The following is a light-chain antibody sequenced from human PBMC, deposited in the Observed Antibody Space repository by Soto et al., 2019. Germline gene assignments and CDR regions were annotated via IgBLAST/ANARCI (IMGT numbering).Light chain of an antibody. CDR3: QPYNRYLWT. Sequence: DIPMTQSPSTLSASVGDRVTITCRASQRISSWLAWYQQKPGKAPKLLIYDASSLESGVPSRFSGSGSGTEFTLTISSLQPDDFATYYCQPYNRYLWTFGQGTQVEIK. CDR2: DAS. J-gene: IGKJ1*01. CDR1: QRISSW. V-gene: IGKV1-5*01.